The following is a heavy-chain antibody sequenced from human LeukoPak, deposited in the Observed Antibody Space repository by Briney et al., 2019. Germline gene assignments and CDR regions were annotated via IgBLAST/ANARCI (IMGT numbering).Heavy chain of an antibody. CDR2: ISAYNGNT. CDR1: GYTFTSYG. D-gene: IGHD3-22*01. CDR3: ARVMYYDSSGYPPFDY. J-gene: IGHJ4*02. V-gene: IGHV1-18*01. Sequence: ASVKVSCKASGYTFTSYGISWVRQAPGQGLEWMGCISAYNGNTNYAQKLQGRVTMATDTSTSTAYMELRSLRSDDTAVYYCARVMYYDSSGYPPFDYWGQGTLVTVSS.